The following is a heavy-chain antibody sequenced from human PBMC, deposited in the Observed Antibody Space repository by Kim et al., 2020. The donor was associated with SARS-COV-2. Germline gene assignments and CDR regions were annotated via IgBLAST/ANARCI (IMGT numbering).Heavy chain of an antibody. D-gene: IGHD3-22*01. CDR3: ARLISTSGGYFDY. V-gene: IGHV4-59*08. CDR2: IFYSGST. J-gene: IGHJ4*02. CDR1: GGSISSYY. Sequence: SETLSLTCTVSGGSISSYYWSWIGQPPGKGLEWIGFIFYSGSTNYNPSLKSRVSISVDTSKHQFSLKLSSVTAADTAVYYCARLISTSGGYFDYWGQGTLVTVSS.